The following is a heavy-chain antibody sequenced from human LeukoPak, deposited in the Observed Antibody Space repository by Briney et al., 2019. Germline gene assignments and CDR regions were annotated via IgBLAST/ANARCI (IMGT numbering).Heavy chain of an antibody. J-gene: IGHJ3*02. Sequence: PGESLRLSCAASGIRFSNSIIHWARQAPDKGLEWVAAMSFDGSEYYADSVEGRFTLSRDNSKNTAYLQMNSLRPEDTAVYYCAREGHTSGYCGAFDIWGQGTLVTVSS. CDR2: MSFDGSE. D-gene: IGHD3-22*01. CDR1: GIRFSNSI. CDR3: AREGHTSGYCGAFDI. V-gene: IGHV3-30*03.